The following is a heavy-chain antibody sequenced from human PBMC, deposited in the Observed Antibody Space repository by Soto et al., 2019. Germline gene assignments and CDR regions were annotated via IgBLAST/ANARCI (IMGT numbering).Heavy chain of an antibody. CDR3: ARDKQRFLEWLLSAAFDI. Sequence: GGSLRLSCAASGFTFSDYHMHWVRQAPGKGLEWVAVIWHDGRNKYYEDSVKGRFTISRDNSKNMLYLQMNSLRAEDTAVYYCARDKQRFLEWLLSAAFDIWGQGTMVTVS. D-gene: IGHD3-3*01. CDR2: IWHDGRNK. V-gene: IGHV3-33*01. CDR1: GFTFSDYH. J-gene: IGHJ3*02.